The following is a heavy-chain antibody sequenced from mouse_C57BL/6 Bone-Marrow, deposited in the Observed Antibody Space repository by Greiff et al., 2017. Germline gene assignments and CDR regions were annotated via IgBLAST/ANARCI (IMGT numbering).Heavy chain of an antibody. J-gene: IGHJ1*03. D-gene: IGHD2-2*01. CDR2: IHPSDSDT. CDR3: AIPVYYGYDDPCRYFDV. Sequence: LEWIGRIHPSDSDTNYNQKFKGKATLTVDKSSSTAYMQLSSLTSEDSAVYYCAIPVYYGYDDPCRYFDVWGTGTTVTVSS. V-gene: IGHV1-74*01.